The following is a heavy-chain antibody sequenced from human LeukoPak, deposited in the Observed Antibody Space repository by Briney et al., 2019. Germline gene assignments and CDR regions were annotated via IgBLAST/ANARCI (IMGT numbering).Heavy chain of an antibody. CDR2: IRDTGGTT. CDR3: AKVTRGVMVAFDI. D-gene: IGHD3-10*01. CDR1: AFTFSSYA. Sequence: GGPLRLSCAASAFTFSSYAMNWVRQAPGKGLEWVSAIRDTGGTTYYADSVKGRFTISRDNSKNMLFLQMNSLRAEDTAVYYCAKVTRGVMVAFDIWGQGTLVTVSS. J-gene: IGHJ3*02. V-gene: IGHV3-23*01.